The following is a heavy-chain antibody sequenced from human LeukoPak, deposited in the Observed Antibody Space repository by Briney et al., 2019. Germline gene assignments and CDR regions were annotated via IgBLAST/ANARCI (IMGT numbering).Heavy chain of an antibody. CDR3: AREADFWSGYYNYFDY. CDR1: GFTFSSYA. J-gene: IGHJ4*02. V-gene: IGHV3-30-3*01. Sequence: GGSLRLSCAASGFTFSSYAMHWVRQAPGKGLEWVAVISYDGSNKYYADSVKGRLTISRDNSKNTLYLQMNSLRAEDTAVYYCAREADFWSGYYNYFDYWGQGTLVTVSS. CDR2: ISYDGSNK. D-gene: IGHD3-3*01.